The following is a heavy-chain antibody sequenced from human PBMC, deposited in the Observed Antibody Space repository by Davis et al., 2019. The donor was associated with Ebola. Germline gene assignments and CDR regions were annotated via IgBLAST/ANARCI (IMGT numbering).Heavy chain of an antibody. CDR3: AKDNRNIWSEV. V-gene: IGHV3-23*01. D-gene: IGHD2/OR15-2a*01. J-gene: IGHJ3*01. CDR1: GFIFSSYV. CDR2: LGTSADT. Sequence: GGFLRLSCAASGFIFSSYVMSWVRQAPGKGLEWVSTLGTSADTYYAESVKGRFTISRDNSKNTLYLQMNGLRVEDTAIYYCAKDNRNIWSEVWGQGTMVTVSS.